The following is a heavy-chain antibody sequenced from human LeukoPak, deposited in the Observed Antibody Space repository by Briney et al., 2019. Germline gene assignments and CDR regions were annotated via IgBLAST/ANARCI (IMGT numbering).Heavy chain of an antibody. CDR1: GFTFNIYA. D-gene: IGHD3-22*01. CDR3: ARDRPNYYHSSGHYYRRDGDF. V-gene: IGHV3-23*01. CDR2: ITSRDGTT. Sequence: GGSLRLSCVASGFTFNIYAMSWVRQAPGKGLEWVSSITSRDGTTFYTDTVKGRFTISRDNSKNTLYLQLNSLRAEDTAVYYCARDRPNYYHSSGHYYRRDGDFWGQGTLVTVSS. J-gene: IGHJ4*02.